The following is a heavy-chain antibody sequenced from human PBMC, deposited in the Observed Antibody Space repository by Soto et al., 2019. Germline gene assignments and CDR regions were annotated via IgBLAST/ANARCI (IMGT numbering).Heavy chain of an antibody. CDR1: EFTFSTYW. V-gene: IGHV3-7*05. D-gene: IGHD2-2*01. J-gene: IGHJ4*02. CDR2: IKQDGSEK. Sequence: GGSLSLSCAASEFTFSTYWMSWVRQAPGKGLEWVANIKQDGSEKHYVDSVKGRFTISRDNAKNSLYLQMNSLRAEDTAVYYCATYCSSTSCRSYWGQGTLVTVSS. CDR3: ATYCSSTSCRSY.